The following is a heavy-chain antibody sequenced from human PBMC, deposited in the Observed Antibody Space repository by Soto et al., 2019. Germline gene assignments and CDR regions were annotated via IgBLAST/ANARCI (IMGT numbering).Heavy chain of an antibody. D-gene: IGHD6-13*01. Sequence: QVQLVQSGAEVKKPGSAVKVSCKASGGTFSSYAIRWLRQAPGQGLEWMGGIIPIFGTANYAQKFQGRVTITADESTSTDYMELSSLRSEDTAVYFCARGRRGEAASTMEGGWFASWGQGTLVTVSS. CDR1: GGTFSSYA. CDR2: IIPIFGTA. V-gene: IGHV1-69*12. CDR3: ARGRRGEAASTMEGGWFAS. J-gene: IGHJ5*01.